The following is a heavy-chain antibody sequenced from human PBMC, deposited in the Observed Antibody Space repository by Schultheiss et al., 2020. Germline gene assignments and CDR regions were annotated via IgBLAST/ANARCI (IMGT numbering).Heavy chain of an antibody. CDR1: GFTFSSYA. CDR3: ARESNTYYYDSSGYYPIGPLDY. J-gene: IGHJ4*02. V-gene: IGHV3-23*01. Sequence: GGSLRLSCAASGFTFSSYAMSWVRQAPGKGLEWVSAISGSGGSTYYADSVKGRFTISRDNSKNTLYLQMNSLRAEDTAVYYCARESNTYYYDSSGYYPIGPLDYWGQGTLVTVSS. CDR2: ISGSGGST. D-gene: IGHD3-22*01.